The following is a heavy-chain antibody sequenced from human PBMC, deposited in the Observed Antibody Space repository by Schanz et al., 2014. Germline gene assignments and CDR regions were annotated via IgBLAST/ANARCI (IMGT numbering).Heavy chain of an antibody. CDR2: INWSDGST. V-gene: IGHV3-20*04. J-gene: IGHJ1*01. Sequence: DLVESGGGVVQPGRSLTLSCAVSTSLFSRSVIHWVRQAPGKGLEWVSAINWSDGSTGYADSVKGRFTISRDNAKNSLYLQMNSLRAEDTALYYCARDTAQSCIGPSCFEYFQHWGQGALVTVSS. CDR3: ARDTAQSCIGPSCFEYFQH. CDR1: TSLFSRSV. D-gene: IGHD2-2*01.